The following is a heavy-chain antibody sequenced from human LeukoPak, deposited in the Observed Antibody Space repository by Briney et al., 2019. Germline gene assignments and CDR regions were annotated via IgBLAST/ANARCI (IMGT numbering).Heavy chain of an antibody. J-gene: IGHJ4*02. CDR3: ARGGAEQWLDNYFDY. D-gene: IGHD6-19*01. Sequence: SETLSLTCAVYGGSFSGYYWSWIRQPPGKGLEWIGEINHSGSTNYNPSHKSRVTISVDTSKNQFSLKLSSVTAADTAVYYCARGGAEQWLDNYFDYWGQGTLVTVSS. CDR2: INHSGST. V-gene: IGHV4-34*01. CDR1: GGSFSGYY.